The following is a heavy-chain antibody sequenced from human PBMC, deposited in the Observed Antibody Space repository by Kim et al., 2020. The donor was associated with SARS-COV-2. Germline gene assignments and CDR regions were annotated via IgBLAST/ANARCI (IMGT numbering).Heavy chain of an antibody. J-gene: IGHJ4*02. CDR2: IHYSGST. CDR1: GGSISRSDYY. V-gene: IGHV4-39*01. D-gene: IGHD3-10*01. CDR3: ATFHYGSGSYSTFDY. Sequence: SETLSLTCTVSGGSISRSDYYWGWIRQPPGKGLEWIGSIHYSGSTHFNPSLKSRVTLSVDTSKNQFSLKLSSVTAADTAVFYCATFHYGSGSYSTFDYWGQGTLVTVSS.